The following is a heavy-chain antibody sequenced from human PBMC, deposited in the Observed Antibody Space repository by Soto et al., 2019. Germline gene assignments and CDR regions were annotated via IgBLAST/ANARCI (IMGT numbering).Heavy chain of an antibody. J-gene: IGHJ4*02. CDR1: GFTLSDHY. V-gene: IGHV3-72*01. CDR3: VRDTYFSDSSSYTRCFDS. Sequence: GGSLRLSCSVSGFTLSDHYIDWVRQAPGKGLEWVGRSRNQANGYSTIYAASVKGRFTTSRDDSKNLVYLQMESLRTEDTAVYYCVRDTYFSDSSSYTRCFDSWGQGALVTVSS. D-gene: IGHD3-22*01. CDR2: SRNQANGYST.